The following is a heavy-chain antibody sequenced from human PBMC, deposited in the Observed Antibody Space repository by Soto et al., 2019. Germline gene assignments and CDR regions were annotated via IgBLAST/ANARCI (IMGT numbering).Heavy chain of an antibody. D-gene: IGHD2-15*01. J-gene: IGHJ4*02. CDR2: TYYRSKWYT. V-gene: IGHV6-1*01. CDR3: ARGPGRLDY. CDR1: GDSVSSNSAT. Sequence: SQTLSLTCAISGDSVSSNSATWNWVRQSPSRGLEWLGRTYYRSKWYTAYAVSVGGRITINPDTSKNQFSLQLNSVTPEDTAVYYCARGPGRLDYWGQGILVTVSS.